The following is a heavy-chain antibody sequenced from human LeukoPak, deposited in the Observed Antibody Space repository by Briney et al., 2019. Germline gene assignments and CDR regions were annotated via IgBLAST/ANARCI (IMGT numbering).Heavy chain of an antibody. CDR2: ISYDGSNK. CDR3: ARDQLLFRSSSVNY. J-gene: IGHJ4*02. CDR1: GFTFSSYA. D-gene: IGHD6-6*01. V-gene: IGHV3-30-3*01. Sequence: PGGSLRLSCAASGFTFSSYAMHWVRQAPGKGLEWVAVISYDGSNKYYADSVKGRFTISRDNSKNTLYLQMNSLRAEDTAVYYCARDQLLFRSSSVNYWGQGTLVTVSS.